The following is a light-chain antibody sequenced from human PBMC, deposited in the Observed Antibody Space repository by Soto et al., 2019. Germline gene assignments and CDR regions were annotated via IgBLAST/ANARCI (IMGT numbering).Light chain of an antibody. CDR2: GVS. CDR3: QQYNNWPPRT. J-gene: IGKJ4*01. Sequence: IVMTESPATRSASPGERATLSWRATESISSSIASAPQRPGQAPRLLSYGVSTRATGIPARFSGSGSGTDFTLTISSLQSEDFAVYYCQQYNNWPPRTFGGGTKV. V-gene: IGKV3-15*01. CDR1: ESISSS.